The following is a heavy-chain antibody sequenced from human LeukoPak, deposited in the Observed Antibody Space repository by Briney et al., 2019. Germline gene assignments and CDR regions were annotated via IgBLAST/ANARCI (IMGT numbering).Heavy chain of an antibody. V-gene: IGHV3-74*01. CDR3: VTFYETY. Sequence: PGGSLRLSCAASGFIFSDHWMHWVRQAPGKGLVWLSRINNDGSSTIYADSVKGRFTISKDNAKNTVSLQMNNLRAEDTAVYYCVTFYETYWGRGTLVTVSS. J-gene: IGHJ4*02. D-gene: IGHD2/OR15-2a*01. CDR2: INNDGSST. CDR1: GFIFSDHW.